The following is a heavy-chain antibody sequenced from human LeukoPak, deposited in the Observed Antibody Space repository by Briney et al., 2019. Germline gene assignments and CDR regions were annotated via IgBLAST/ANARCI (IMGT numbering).Heavy chain of an antibody. V-gene: IGHV3-15*01. D-gene: IGHD3-10*01. CDR3: TTSSGYNCRSGSYYKCDAFDI. Sequence: GGSLRLSCAASGFTFSNAWMSWVRQAPGKGLEWVGRIKSKTDGGTTDYAAPVKGRFTISRDDSKNTLYLQMNSLKTEDTAVYYCTTSSGYNCRSGSYYKCDAFDIWGQGTMVTVSS. J-gene: IGHJ3*02. CDR2: IKSKTDGGTT. CDR1: GFTFSNAW.